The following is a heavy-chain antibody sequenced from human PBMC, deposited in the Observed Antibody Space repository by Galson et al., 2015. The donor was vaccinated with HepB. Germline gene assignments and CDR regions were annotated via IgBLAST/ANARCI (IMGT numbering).Heavy chain of an antibody. CDR1: GFTFSSSV. CDR3: AKRRAVKAYDFWSTDVRARGTAHFYALDV. CDR2: ISGSADST. J-gene: IGHJ6*02. V-gene: IGHV3-23*01. Sequence: SLRLSCAASGFTFSSSVMNWVRQAPGKGLEWVSTISGSADSTNYVDSVKGRFTISRDNSKNTLFLQMNSLRAEDTAVYYCAKRRAVKAYDFWSTDVRARGTAHFYALDVWGQGTTVTVAS. D-gene: IGHD3-3*01.